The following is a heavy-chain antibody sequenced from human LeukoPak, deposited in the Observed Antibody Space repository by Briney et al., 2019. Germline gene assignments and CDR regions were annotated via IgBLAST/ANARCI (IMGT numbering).Heavy chain of an antibody. CDR2: TYYRSKWYN. CDR3: ARALYCLGGGCYSYRFDY. Sequence: SQTLSLTCALSGDIVSSNSAAWNWIRQSPSRGLEWLGRTYYRSKWYNDYEVSVKSRIIINVDTSKNQFSLQLNSVTPEDTAVYYCARALYCLGGGCYSYRFDYWGQGALVTVSS. J-gene: IGHJ4*02. D-gene: IGHD2-15*01. V-gene: IGHV6-1*01. CDR1: GDIVSSNSAA.